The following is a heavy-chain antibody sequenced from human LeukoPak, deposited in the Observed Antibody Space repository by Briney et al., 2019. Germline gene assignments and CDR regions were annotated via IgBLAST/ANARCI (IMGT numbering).Heavy chain of an antibody. D-gene: IGHD3-9*01. J-gene: IGHJ4*02. CDR3: ARGRNYFPIDY. CDR1: TFIVSSSH. CDR2: VYSSGST. Sequence: PGGSLRLSCAASTFIVSSSHMTWVRQTPGKGLEWVSVVYSSGSTFYADSVKGRFTISRDNSRNTLYLQMSSLRAEDTAVYYCARGRNYFPIDYWGQGTLVTVSS. V-gene: IGHV3-53*01.